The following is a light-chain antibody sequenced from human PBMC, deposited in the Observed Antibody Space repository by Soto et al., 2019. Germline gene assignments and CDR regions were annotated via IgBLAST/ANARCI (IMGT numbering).Light chain of an antibody. CDR2: GAS. CDR1: QSVNSR. J-gene: IGKJ1*01. Sequence: EIVLTQSPGTLSLSPGERATLSCRASQSVNSRLAWYQHKPGQAPRLLISGASSRATGIPDRFSGSGSATDFTLTIRRLEPEDFAVYYCQQYGSSYPWTFGQGTKVDIK. V-gene: IGKV3-20*01. CDR3: QQYGSSYPWT.